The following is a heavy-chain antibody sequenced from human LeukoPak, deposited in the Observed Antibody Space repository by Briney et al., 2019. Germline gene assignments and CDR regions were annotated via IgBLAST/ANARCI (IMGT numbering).Heavy chain of an antibody. D-gene: IGHD2-2*01. CDR1: GFTFSSYE. J-gene: IGHJ6*02. CDR2: ISSSGSTI. Sequence: GGSLRLSCAASGFTFSSYEMNWVRQAPGKGLEWVSYISSSGSTIYYADSVKGRLTISRDNAKNSLYLQMNSLRAEDTAVYYCARGSTRVWYYGMDVWGQGTTVTVSS. CDR3: ARGSTRVWYYGMDV. V-gene: IGHV3-48*03.